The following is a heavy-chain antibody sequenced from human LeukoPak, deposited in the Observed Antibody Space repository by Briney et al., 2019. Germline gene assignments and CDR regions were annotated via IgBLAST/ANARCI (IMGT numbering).Heavy chain of an antibody. J-gene: IGHJ6*03. CDR2: ISAYNGNT. D-gene: IGHD5-18*01. V-gene: IGHV1-18*01. Sequence: ASVKVSCKASGYTFTSYGISWVRQAPGQGLEWMGWISAYNGNTNYAQKLQGRVTITRNTSISTAYMELSSLRSEDTAVYYCARGRGGYSYGYYYYYMDVWGKGTTVTVSS. CDR3: ARGRGGYSYGYYYYYMDV. CDR1: GYTFTSYG.